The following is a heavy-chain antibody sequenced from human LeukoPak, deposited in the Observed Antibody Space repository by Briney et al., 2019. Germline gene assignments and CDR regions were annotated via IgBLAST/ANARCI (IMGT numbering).Heavy chain of an antibody. CDR3: AKDRYSSSSTFTVNPFDY. D-gene: IGHD6-13*01. CDR2: IYSGGST. J-gene: IGHJ4*02. Sequence: GGSLRLSCAASGFTVSSNYMSWVSQAPGKGLGWVSVIYSGGSTYYADSVKGRFTISRDNSKNTLYLQMNSLRAEDTAMYYCAKDRYSSSSTFTVNPFDYWGQGILVTVSS. V-gene: IGHV3-53*01. CDR1: GFTVSSNY.